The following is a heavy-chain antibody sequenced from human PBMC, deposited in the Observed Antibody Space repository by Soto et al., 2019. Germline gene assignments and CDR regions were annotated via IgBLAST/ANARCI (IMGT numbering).Heavy chain of an antibody. Sequence: QVQLVQSGAEEKKPGASVKVSCKASGYTFTSYAMHWVRQAPGQRLEWMGWINAGNGNTKYSQKFQGRVTITRDTSASTVNIERSSLRSEDTAVYYCARKGYDSSGYYGGGEWYFDLWGRGTLVTVAS. CDR1: GYTFTSYA. D-gene: IGHD3-22*01. CDR3: ARKGYDSSGYYGGGEWYFDL. V-gene: IGHV1-3*05. CDR2: INAGNGNT. J-gene: IGHJ2*01.